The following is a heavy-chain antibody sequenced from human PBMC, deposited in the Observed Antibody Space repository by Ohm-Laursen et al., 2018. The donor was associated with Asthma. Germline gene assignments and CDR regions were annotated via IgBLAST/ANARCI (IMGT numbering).Heavy chain of an antibody. CDR3: ASRVGASFDY. V-gene: IGHV3-33*01. D-gene: IGHD1-26*01. Sequence: SLRLSCTASGFTFSSYGMHWVRQAPGKGLEWVAVIWYDGSNKYYADSVKGRFTISRDNSKNTLYLQMNSLRAEDTAVYYCASRVGASFDYWGQGTLVTVSS. CDR2: IWYDGSNK. J-gene: IGHJ4*02. CDR1: GFTFSSYG.